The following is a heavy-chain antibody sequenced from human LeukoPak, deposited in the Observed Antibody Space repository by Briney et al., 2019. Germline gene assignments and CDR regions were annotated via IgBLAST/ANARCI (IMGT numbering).Heavy chain of an antibody. CDR3: ARIVLYYYDSTTYPYYYYGMDV. J-gene: IGHJ6*02. CDR2: IFSNDEK. D-gene: IGHD3-22*01. V-gene: IGHV2-26*01. Sequence: SGPTLVNPTETLTLTCTVSGFSLSTARMGVSWIRRPPGKALEWLAHIFSNDEKSYSTSLKSRLTISRDTSKSQAVLILTDMDPADTATYYCARIVLYYYDSTTYPYYYYGMDVWGQGTTVTVSS. CDR1: GFSLSTARMG.